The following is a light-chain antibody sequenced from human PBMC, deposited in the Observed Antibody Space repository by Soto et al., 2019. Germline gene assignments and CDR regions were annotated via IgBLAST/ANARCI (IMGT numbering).Light chain of an antibody. CDR3: QQRSNWPHT. CDR2: GAS. J-gene: IGKJ5*01. CDR1: QSVSSN. V-gene: IGKV3-11*01. Sequence: EIVLTQSPATLSLSPGERATLSCWASQSVSSNLAWYQQKPGQAPRLLMYGASTRATGIPARFSGSGSGTDFTLTISSLEPEDFAVYYCQQRSNWPHTFGQGTLLEIK.